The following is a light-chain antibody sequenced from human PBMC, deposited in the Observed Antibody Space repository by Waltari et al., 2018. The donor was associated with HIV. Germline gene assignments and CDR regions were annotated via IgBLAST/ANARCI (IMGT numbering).Light chain of an antibody. CDR2: DNT. V-gene: IGLV1-40*01. J-gene: IGLJ1*01. CDR3: QSFDTSLSASV. Sequence: QSVLTQPPSVSGAPGQRVTISCTGSNTNIGAGYDVHWYQQVPGRAPKPLIYDNTNRPSGVPDRFSGYKSGTSAALAITGLQAVDETDYYCQSFDTSLSASVFGTGTRVTVL. CDR1: NTNIGAGYD.